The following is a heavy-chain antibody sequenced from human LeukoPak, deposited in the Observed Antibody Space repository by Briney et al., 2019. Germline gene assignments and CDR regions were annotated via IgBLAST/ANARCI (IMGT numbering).Heavy chain of an antibody. J-gene: IGHJ4*02. D-gene: IGHD3-22*01. CDR3: ARVAGHSSGFPGY. CDR2: ISAYNGNT. CDR1: GYSFTSFY. Sequence: GESLKISCKGSGYSFTSFYIGWVRQAPGQGLEWMGWISAYNGNTNYAQKLQGRVTMTTDTSTSTAYMELRSLRSDDTAVYYCARVAGHSSGFPGYWGQGTLVTVSS. V-gene: IGHV1-18*04.